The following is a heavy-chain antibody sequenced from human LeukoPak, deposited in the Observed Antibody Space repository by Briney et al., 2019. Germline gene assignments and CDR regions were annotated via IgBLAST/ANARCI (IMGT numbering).Heavy chain of an antibody. CDR3: ARGSSGNHPDFDY. V-gene: IGHV3-72*01. D-gene: IGHD3-22*01. CDR2: SRNKAHSYST. Sequence: GGSLRLSCAASGFTFSSYGMSWVRQAPGKGLEWVGRSRNKAHSYSTEYAASVKGRFTISRDDSKNSLYLQMDSLKTEDTAVYYCARGSSGNHPDFDYWGQGTLVTVSS. J-gene: IGHJ4*02. CDR1: GFTFSSYG.